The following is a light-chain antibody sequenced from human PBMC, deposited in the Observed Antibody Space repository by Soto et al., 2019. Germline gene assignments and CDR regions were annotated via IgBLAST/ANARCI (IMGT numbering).Light chain of an antibody. Sequence: DLQMTQSPSTLSAYVGDRVIITCRASQSFSSWLAWYQHKPGKAPKLLIYMAPSLECGVPSRFSGSGSGTEFTLTITSLQPDDFATYYCQQHRSYPVTFGPGTLLEMK. CDR1: QSFSSW. CDR3: QQHRSYPVT. CDR2: MAP. J-gene: IGKJ5*01. V-gene: IGKV1-5*03.